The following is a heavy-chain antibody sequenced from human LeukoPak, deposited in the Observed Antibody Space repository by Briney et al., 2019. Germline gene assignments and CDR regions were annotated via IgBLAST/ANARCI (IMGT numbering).Heavy chain of an antibody. CDR3: ARVGAGFRVASFDY. CDR2: IYYSGST. V-gene: IGHV4-30-4*01. J-gene: IGHJ4*02. CDR1: GASISSDDYY. Sequence: PSETLSLTCTVSGASISSDDYYWPWIRQPPGRGLEWIGYIYYSGSTYYNPSLKSRVTISVDTSKNQFSLKLSSVTAADTAFYYCARVGAGFRVASFDYWGQGTLVTVSS. D-gene: IGHD5-12*01.